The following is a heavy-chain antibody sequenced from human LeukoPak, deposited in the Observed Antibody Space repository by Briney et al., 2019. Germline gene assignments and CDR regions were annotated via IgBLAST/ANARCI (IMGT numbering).Heavy chain of an antibody. D-gene: IGHD3-10*01. V-gene: IGHV4-59*12. Sequence: SQTLSLTCTVSGGSISSYYWSWIRQPPGKGLEWIGYIYYSGSTNYKPSLKSRVTISVDTSKNQFSLKLSSVTAADTAVYYCAREYLWFGENHQYNWFDPWGQGTLVTVSS. CDR2: IYYSGST. J-gene: IGHJ5*02. CDR1: GGSISSYY. CDR3: AREYLWFGENHQYNWFDP.